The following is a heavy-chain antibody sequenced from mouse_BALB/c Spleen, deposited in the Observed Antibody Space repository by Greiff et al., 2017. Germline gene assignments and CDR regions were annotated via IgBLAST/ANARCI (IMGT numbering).Heavy chain of an antibody. CDR1: GFTFSSFG. CDR3: ARTIEVRAWFAY. CDR2: ISSGSSTI. Sequence: EVKLVESGGGLVQPGGSRKLSCAASGFTFSSFGMHWVRQAPEKGLEWVAYISSGSSTIYYADTVKGRFTISRDNPKNTLFLQMTSLRSEDTAMYYCARTIEVRAWFAYWGQGTLVTVSA. D-gene: IGHD2-14*01. V-gene: IGHV5-17*02. J-gene: IGHJ3*01.